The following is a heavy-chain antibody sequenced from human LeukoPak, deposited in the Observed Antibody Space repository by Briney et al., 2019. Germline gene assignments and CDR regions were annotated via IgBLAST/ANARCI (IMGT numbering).Heavy chain of an antibody. Sequence: PSETLSLXCSVLRDSIRSSNYYWGWIRQPPGKGLEWIGSIYYSGSTYYNPSLEGRGTMSIDTSNNQFSLKLTSATATDTAVYYCVRLFYYDSSGPPSWGQGTLVTVSS. J-gene: IGHJ5*02. V-gene: IGHV4-39*01. CDR2: IYYSGST. D-gene: IGHD3-22*01. CDR1: RDSIRSSNYY. CDR3: VRLFYYDSSGPPS.